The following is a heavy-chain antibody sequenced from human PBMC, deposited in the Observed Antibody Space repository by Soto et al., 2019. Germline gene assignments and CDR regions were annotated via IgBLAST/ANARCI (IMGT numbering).Heavy chain of an antibody. CDR2: ISHHGIRT. V-gene: IGHV3-30*18. J-gene: IGHJ4*02. CDR3: AKDWVGGSNNYQLAC. CDR1: IFTFSDYG. Sequence: LRLSFAAAIFTFSDYGMHWVRQAPGKGLQWLATISHHGIRTHYSDSVMGRFTISRDNFKKVVYLHLSGLRVEDTAIYYCAKDWVGGSNNYQLACWGQGHAITVYS. D-gene: IGHD1-26*01.